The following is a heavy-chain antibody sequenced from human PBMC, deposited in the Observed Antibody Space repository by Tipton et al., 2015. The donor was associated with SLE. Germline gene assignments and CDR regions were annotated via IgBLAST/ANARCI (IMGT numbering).Heavy chain of an antibody. J-gene: IGHJ3*02. Sequence: TLSLTCSVSGGSISRNAYYWGWIRQPPGKGLEWIGYIYFTGGTFYNPSLRSRATISQDVSKNQFSLKLTSVTAADTAVYYCARDHQTGWGIAFDTWGLGTLVTVSS. CDR3: ARDHQTGWGIAFDT. CDR2: IYFTGGT. D-gene: IGHD6-19*01. CDR1: GGSISRNAYY. V-gene: IGHV4-31*03.